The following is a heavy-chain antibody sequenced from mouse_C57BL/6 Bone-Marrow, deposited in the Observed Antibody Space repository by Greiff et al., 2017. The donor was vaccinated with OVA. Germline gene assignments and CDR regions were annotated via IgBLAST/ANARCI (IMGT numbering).Heavy chain of an antibody. CDR2: IDPSDSYT. CDR1: GYTFTSYW. CDR3: GLYYDYGYAMDY. V-gene: IGHV1-69*01. D-gene: IGHD2-4*01. Sequence: QVQLQQPGAELVMPGASVKLSCKASGYTFTSYWMHWVKQRPGQGLEWIGEIDPSDSYTNYNQKFKGKSTLTVDKSSSTAYMQLSSLTSEDSAVYYCGLYYDYGYAMDYWGQGTSVTVSA. J-gene: IGHJ4*01.